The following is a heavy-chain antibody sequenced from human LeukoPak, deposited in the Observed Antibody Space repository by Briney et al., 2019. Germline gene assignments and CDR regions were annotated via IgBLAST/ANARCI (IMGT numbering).Heavy chain of an antibody. Sequence: WASVKVSCKASGYTFTSYDINWVRQAPGQRLEWMGWINAGNGNTKYSQKFQGRVTITRGTSASTAYMELSSLRSEDTAVYYCARSVYYDSSGRYGMDVWGQGTTVTVSS. CDR3: ARSVYYDSSGRYGMDV. CDR2: INAGNGNT. J-gene: IGHJ6*02. D-gene: IGHD3-22*01. V-gene: IGHV1-3*01. CDR1: GYTFTSYD.